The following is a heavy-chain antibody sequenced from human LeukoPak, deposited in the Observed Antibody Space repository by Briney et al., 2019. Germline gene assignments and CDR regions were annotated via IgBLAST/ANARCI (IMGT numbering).Heavy chain of an antibody. CDR2: IKQDGSEK. CDR3: ARNSYCRGGSCYLDY. Sequence: GGSLRLSCAASGFTFSSYWMSWVRQAPGKGLEWVANIKQDGSEKYYVDSVKGRFTISRDNAKNSLYLQMNSLRAEDTAVYYCARNSYCRGGSCYLDYWGQGTLVTVSP. J-gene: IGHJ4*02. V-gene: IGHV3-7*01. CDR1: GFTFSSYW. D-gene: IGHD2-15*01.